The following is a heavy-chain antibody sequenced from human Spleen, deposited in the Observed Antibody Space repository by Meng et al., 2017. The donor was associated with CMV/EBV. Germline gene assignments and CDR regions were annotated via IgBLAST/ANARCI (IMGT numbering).Heavy chain of an antibody. D-gene: IGHD2-15*01. Sequence: HRVHSGAEVKTPGASWKFSCKASGDTFTGYYMHWVRQAPGQGLEWMGWINPNSGGTNYAQKFQGRVTMTRYTSISTAYMELSRLRSDDTAVYYCARVRTLVVVADYWGQGTLVTVSS. J-gene: IGHJ4*02. CDR2: INPNSGGT. CDR3: ARVRTLVVVADY. CDR1: GDTFTGYY. V-gene: IGHV1-2*02.